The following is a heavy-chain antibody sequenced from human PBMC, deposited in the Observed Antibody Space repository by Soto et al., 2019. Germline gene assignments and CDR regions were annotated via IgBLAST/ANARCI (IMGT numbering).Heavy chain of an antibody. Sequence: SSVKVSCKASGGTFSSYAISWVRQAPGQGLEWMGGIIPIFGTADYAQKFQGRVTITADESTSTAYMELSSLRSEDTAVYYCASLIAAAGPPHSPRYYYGMDVWGQGTTVTVSS. CDR1: GGTFSSYA. D-gene: IGHD6-13*01. CDR3: ASLIAAAGPPHSPRYYYGMDV. V-gene: IGHV1-69*13. CDR2: IIPIFGTA. J-gene: IGHJ6*02.